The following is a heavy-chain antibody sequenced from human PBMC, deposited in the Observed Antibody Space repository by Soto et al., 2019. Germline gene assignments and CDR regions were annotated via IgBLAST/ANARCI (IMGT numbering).Heavy chain of an antibody. J-gene: IGHJ6*02. V-gene: IGHV4-61*01. CDR1: GGSVSSGSYY. Sequence: SETLSLTCTVSGGSVSSGSYYWSWIRQPPGKGLEWIGYIYYSGSTNYNPSLKSRVTISVDTSKIQFSLKLSSVTAADTAVYYCARDLQVAGPGAYYYYGMDVWGQGTTVTVSS. CDR3: ARDLQVAGPGAYYYYGMDV. CDR2: IYYSGST. D-gene: IGHD6-19*01.